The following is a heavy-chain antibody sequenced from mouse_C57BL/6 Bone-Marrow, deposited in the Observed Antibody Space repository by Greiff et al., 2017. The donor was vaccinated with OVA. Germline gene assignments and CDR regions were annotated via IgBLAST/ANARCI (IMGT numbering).Heavy chain of an antibody. CDR2: IDPENGDS. CDR1: GFNIKDDY. J-gene: IGHJ1*03. D-gene: IGHD1-1*01. CDR3: AQEYYGSTWYFDV. Sequence: VQLQQSGAELVRPGASVKLSCTASGFNIKDDYMHWVKQRPGQGLEWIGWIDPENGDSEYASKFPGKATLTADTSSTPAYLQLSSLTSEDTAVYDCAQEYYGSTWYFDVWGKGTTVTVSA. V-gene: IGHV14-4*01.